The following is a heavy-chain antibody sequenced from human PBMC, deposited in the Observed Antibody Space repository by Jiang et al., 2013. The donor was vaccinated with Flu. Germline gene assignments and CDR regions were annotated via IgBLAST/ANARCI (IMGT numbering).Heavy chain of an antibody. V-gene: IGHV3-30-3*01. D-gene: IGHD3-10*01. CDR2: IAYDGSNK. J-gene: IGHJ4*02. CDR1: GISLSVYA. CDR3: ASGFGSGKNY. Sequence: QLVESGGGVVQPGRSLRLSCAASGISLSVYAMHWVRQAPGKGLEWVSFIAYDGSNKYYADSVKGRFTISRDNSKNTLYLQMNTLRAEDMAVYYCASGFGSGKNYWGQGTLVTVSS.